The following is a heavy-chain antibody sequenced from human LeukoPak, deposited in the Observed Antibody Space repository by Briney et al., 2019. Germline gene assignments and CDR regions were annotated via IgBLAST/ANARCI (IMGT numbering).Heavy chain of an antibody. J-gene: IGHJ4*02. CDR1: GGSINVYY. D-gene: IGHD3-10*01. CDR3: AIQYDYLGSGSFDF. CDR2: IYRGGNT. Sequence: SETLSLTCTVSGGSINVYYWSWIRQSAGKGLEWIGRIYRGGNTNYNPSLRSRVTVSADTSKKQFSLKLRSVTAADTAVYYCAIQYDYLGSGSFDFWGQGTLVNVSS. V-gene: IGHV4-4*07.